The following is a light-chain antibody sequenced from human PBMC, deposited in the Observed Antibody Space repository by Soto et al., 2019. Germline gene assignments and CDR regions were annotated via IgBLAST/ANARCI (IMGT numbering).Light chain of an antibody. Sequence: QSVLTQPASVSGSPGQSITFSCTRTSSDIGAYNYVSWYQHHPGKAPKLLIYDVTDRPSGVSDRFSGSKSGTTASLTISGLQAEDEADYFCSSYTTINTVVVFGGGTKVTVL. J-gene: IGLJ3*02. CDR3: SSYTTINTVVV. CDR2: DVT. CDR1: SSDIGAYNY. V-gene: IGLV2-14*03.